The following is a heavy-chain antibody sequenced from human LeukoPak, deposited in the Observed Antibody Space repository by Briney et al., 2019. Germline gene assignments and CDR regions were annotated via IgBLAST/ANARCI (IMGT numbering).Heavy chain of an antibody. Sequence: SETLSLTCAVYGGSFSGYYWSWIRQPPGKGLEWIGEINHSGSTNYNPSLKSRVTISVDTSKNQFSLKLSSVTAADTAVYYCARGYSSDYYDSSGPTTYFDYWGQGTLVTVSS. V-gene: IGHV4-34*01. D-gene: IGHD3-22*01. CDR1: GGSFSGYY. J-gene: IGHJ4*02. CDR3: ARGYSSDYYDSSGPTTYFDY. CDR2: INHSGST.